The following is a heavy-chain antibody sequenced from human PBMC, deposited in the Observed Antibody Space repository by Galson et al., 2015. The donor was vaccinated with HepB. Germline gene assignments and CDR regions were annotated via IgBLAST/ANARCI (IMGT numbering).Heavy chain of an antibody. CDR2: ISAYNRQT. D-gene: IGHD5-24*01. J-gene: IGHJ4*02. CDR1: GYIFSTYS. Sequence: SVKVSCKAYGYIFSTYSITWVRQAPGQGLEWMGWISAYNRQTNYAQSFQDRVTMTTDRSTSTIYLELRSLRSDDTAVYYCARGGMATLGGPTFDFWGQGTLVTVSS. V-gene: IGHV1-18*01. CDR3: ARGGMATLGGPTFDF.